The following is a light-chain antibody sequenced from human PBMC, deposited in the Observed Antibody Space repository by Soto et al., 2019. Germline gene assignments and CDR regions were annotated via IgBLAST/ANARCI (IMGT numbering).Light chain of an antibody. CDR3: QQYNIWPPIT. J-gene: IGKJ5*01. CDR2: DAS. CDR1: QSVTSN. Sequence: EIVMTQSPATLSVSPGERATLSCRASQSVTSNLAWYQQKAGQAPRLLILDASTRATGVAARFSGSGSGTEFTLTISSLQSEDSAVYYCQQYNIWPPITFGQGTRLEIK. V-gene: IGKV3-15*01.